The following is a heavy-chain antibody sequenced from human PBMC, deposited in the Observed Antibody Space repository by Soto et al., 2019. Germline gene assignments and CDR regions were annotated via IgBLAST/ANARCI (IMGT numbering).Heavy chain of an antibody. V-gene: IGHV3-23*01. J-gene: IGHJ5*02. D-gene: IGHD2-2*01. CDR3: AKSRTATTSCYGS. CDR2: ISASGGGT. CDR1: GFTFDDYA. Sequence: GGSLRLSCAASGFTFDDYAMTWVRRAPGKGLEWVSSISASGGGTFYADSVKGRFIISRDSSKDTLYLQMNSLRVEDTAVYYCAKSRTATTSCYGSWGQGARVTVSS.